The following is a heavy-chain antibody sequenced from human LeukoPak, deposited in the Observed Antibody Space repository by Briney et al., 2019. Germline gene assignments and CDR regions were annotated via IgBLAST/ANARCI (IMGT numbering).Heavy chain of an antibody. CDR1: GFTFSSYA. Sequence: PGGSLRPSCAPSGFTFSSYAMSWVRQAPGNWLEWVSSISGSGRTTYHAATVKGRFTISRDNSKKTLYLQMNSLRAEDTGVYYCAKGGDLTFDYWGQGTLVTVSS. J-gene: IGHJ4*02. CDR3: AKGGDLTFDY. D-gene: IGHD3-10*01. CDR2: ISGSGRTT. V-gene: IGHV3-23*01.